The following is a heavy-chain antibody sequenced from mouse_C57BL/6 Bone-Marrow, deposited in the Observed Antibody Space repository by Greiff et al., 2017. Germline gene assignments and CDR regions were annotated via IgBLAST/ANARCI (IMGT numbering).Heavy chain of an antibody. V-gene: IGHV1-82*01. CDR2: IYPGDGDT. J-gene: IGHJ2*01. CDR3: ARGRGLRRGY. Sequence: VQLQQSGPELVKPGASVKISCKASGYAFSSSWMNWVKQRPGKGLEGIGRIYPGDGDTNYNGKFKGKATLTADKSSSTAYMQLSSLTSEDSAVYFCARGRGLRRGYWGQGTTLTVSS. D-gene: IGHD2-4*01. CDR1: GYAFSSSW.